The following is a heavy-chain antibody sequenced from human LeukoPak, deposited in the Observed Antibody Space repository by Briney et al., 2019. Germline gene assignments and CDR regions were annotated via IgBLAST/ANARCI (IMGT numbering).Heavy chain of an antibody. CDR3: ARGIPLAYCGGDCYSGFDY. CDR1: GFTFSSYA. D-gene: IGHD2-21*02. V-gene: IGHV3-30*01. Sequence: ERSLRLSCAASGFTFSSYAMHWVRQAPGKGLEWVAVISYDGSNKYYADSVKGRFTISRDNSKNTLYLQMNSLRAEDTAVYYCARGIPLAYCGGDCYSGFDYWGQGTLVTVSS. CDR2: ISYDGSNK. J-gene: IGHJ4*02.